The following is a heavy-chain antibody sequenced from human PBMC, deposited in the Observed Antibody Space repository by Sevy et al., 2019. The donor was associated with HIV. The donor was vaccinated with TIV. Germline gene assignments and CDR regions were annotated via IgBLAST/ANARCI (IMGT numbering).Heavy chain of an antibody. V-gene: IGHV3-30*04. J-gene: IGHJ6*02. CDR1: GFTFSSYA. CDR3: ARDDLWFGELYYYYYGMDV. CDR2: ISYDGSNK. D-gene: IGHD3-10*01. Sequence: GGSLRLSCAASGFTFSSYAMHWVRQAPGKGLEWVAVISYDGSNKYYAHSVKGRFTISRDNSKNTLYLQMNSLRAEDTAVYYCARDDLWFGELYYYYYGMDVWGQGTTVTVSS.